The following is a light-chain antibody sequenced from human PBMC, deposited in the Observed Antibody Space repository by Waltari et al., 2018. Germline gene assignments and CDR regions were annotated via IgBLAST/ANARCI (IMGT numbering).Light chain of an antibody. Sequence: DIVMTQSPDSLAVSLGERATINCKSSQSVLYNSDNKNYLAWYQQKPGQPPKLLIYWACTRESGVPDRFSGSGSGTDFTLTITSLQAEDVAVYYCQQYYGTPPRTFGQGTKVEIK. CDR1: QSVLYNSDNKNY. J-gene: IGKJ1*01. CDR3: QQYYGTPPRT. V-gene: IGKV4-1*01. CDR2: WAC.